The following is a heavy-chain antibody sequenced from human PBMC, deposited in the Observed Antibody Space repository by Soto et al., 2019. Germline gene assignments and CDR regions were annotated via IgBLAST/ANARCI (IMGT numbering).Heavy chain of an antibody. V-gene: IGHV3-33*01. Sequence: GSLRLSCAASGFTFSNYGMHWVRQAPGKGLEWVAVIWFDESNEYYADSVKGRFTISRDNSKNTLYLQMNSLRAEDTAVYYCARDDIPGRGVSIYGMAVWGQGTTVTVSS. CDR3: ARDDIPGRGVSIYGMAV. J-gene: IGHJ6*02. CDR2: IWFDESNE. CDR1: GFTFSNYG. D-gene: IGHD6-19*01.